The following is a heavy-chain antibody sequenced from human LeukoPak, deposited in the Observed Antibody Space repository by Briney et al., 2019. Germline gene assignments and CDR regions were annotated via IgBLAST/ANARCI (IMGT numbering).Heavy chain of an antibody. CDR1: GYSFTSYW. D-gene: IGHD6-19*01. V-gene: IGHV5-51*01. CDR3: ARRVAGTWDY. CDR2: MNPGDSDT. Sequence: GESLKISCKGSGYSFTSYWIGWVRQMPGEGLEWMGIMNPGDSDTRYSPSFQGQVTISAGRSINTAYLQWSSLKASDTAMYYCARRVAGTWDYWGQGTLVTVSS. J-gene: IGHJ4*02.